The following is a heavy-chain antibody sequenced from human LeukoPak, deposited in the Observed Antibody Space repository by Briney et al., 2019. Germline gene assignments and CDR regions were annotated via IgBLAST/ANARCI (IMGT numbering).Heavy chain of an antibody. J-gene: IGHJ3*02. CDR1: GGSFSGYY. CDR3: AIPSLDAFDI. D-gene: IGHD6-6*01. CDR2: INHSGST. V-gene: IGHV4-34*01. Sequence: SETLSLTCAVYGGSFSGYYWSWIRQPPGKGLEWIGEINHSGSTNYNPSLKSRVTISVDTSKNQFSLKLSSVTAADTAVYYCAIPSLDAFDIWGQGTMVTVPS.